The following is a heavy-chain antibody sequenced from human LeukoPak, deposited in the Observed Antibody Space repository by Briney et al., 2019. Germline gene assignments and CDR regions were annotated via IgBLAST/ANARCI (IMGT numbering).Heavy chain of an antibody. D-gene: IGHD2-2*01. CDR1: GFTFSSYW. V-gene: IGHV3-7*01. CDR3: ARHAEGGYQPQCDY. CDR2: IKQDGSEK. Sequence: GGSLRLSCAASGFTFSSYWMSWVRQAPGKGLEWVANIKQDGSEKYYVDSVKGRFTISRDNAKNSLYLQMNSLRAEDTAVYYCARHAEGGYQPQCDYWGQGTLVTVSS. J-gene: IGHJ4*02.